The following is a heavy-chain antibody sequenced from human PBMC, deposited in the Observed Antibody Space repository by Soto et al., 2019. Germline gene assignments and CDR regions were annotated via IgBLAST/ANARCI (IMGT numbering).Heavy chain of an antibody. D-gene: IGHD3-16*01. CDR1: GFSLSSSGVG. Sequence: QITLKESGPTLVKPTQTLTLTCTFSGFSLSSSGVGVAWIRQPPGKALEWLALISWDGDKYYSPSLKNRLSISKDTSENHVVLTLTNVDPVDTGTYFCAHRPSDYIWGSYPTWGQETLVTVSS. V-gene: IGHV2-5*02. J-gene: IGHJ5*02. CDR3: AHRPSDYIWGSYPT. CDR2: ISWDGDK.